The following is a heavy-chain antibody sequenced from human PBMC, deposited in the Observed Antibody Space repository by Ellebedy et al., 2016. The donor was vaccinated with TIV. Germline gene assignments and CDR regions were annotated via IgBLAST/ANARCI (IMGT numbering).Heavy chain of an antibody. Sequence: AASVKVSCKASGGTFSSYAISWVRQAPGQGLEWMGRIIPILGIANYAQKFQGRVTITADKSTSTAYMELSSLRSEDTAVYYCASLLVGATEQFDYWGQGTLVTVSS. CDR3: ASLLVGATEQFDY. V-gene: IGHV1-69*04. J-gene: IGHJ4*02. CDR2: IIPILGIA. CDR1: GGTFSSYA. D-gene: IGHD1-26*01.